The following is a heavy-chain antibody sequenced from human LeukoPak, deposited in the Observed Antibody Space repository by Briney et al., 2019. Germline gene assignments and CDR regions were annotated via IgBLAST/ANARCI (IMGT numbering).Heavy chain of an antibody. CDR2: ISNNGDST. J-gene: IGHJ5*02. D-gene: IGHD2-2*01. CDR1: GFTFSTYA. Sequence: GGSLRLSSSASGFTFSTYAMHWVRQAPGKGLEYVAVISNNGDSTKYADSVKGRFTISRDNSKNTLYLQMSSLRAEDTAVYYCVKDRHCSSTSCYVFDPWGQGTLVTVSS. V-gene: IGHV3-64D*06. CDR3: VKDRHCSSTSCYVFDP.